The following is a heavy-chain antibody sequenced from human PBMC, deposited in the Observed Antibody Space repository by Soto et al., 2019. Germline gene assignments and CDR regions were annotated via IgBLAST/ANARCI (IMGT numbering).Heavy chain of an antibody. D-gene: IGHD4-17*01. CDR3: ASGSAVTTRYYYYYMDV. J-gene: IGHJ6*03. V-gene: IGHV4-59*01. CDR1: GGSIISYC. CDR2: IYYSGST. Sequence: ASETLSLTCTVSGGSIISYCWSWIRQPPGKGLEWIGYIYYSGSTNYNPSLKSRVTISVDTSKNQFSLKLSSVTAADTAVYYCASGSAVTTRYYYYYMDVWGKGTTVTVSS.